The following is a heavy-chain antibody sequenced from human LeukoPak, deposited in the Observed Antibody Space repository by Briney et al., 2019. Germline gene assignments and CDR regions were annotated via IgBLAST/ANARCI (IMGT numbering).Heavy chain of an antibody. CDR2: IYYSGST. J-gene: IGHJ4*02. CDR3: ARAPPPPWELNFGY. Sequence: SETLSLTCTVSGGSISSYYWSWIRQPPGKGLEWIGYIYYSGSTNYNPSLKSRVTISVDTSKNQFSLKLSSVTAADTAVYYCARAPPPPWELNFGYWGQGTLVTVSS. V-gene: IGHV4-59*01. CDR1: GGSISSYY. D-gene: IGHD1-26*01.